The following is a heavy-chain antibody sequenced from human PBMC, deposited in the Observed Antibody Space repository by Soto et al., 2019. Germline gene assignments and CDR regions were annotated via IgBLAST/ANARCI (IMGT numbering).Heavy chain of an antibody. CDR1: GFTFSSYA. Sequence: GGSLRLSCAASGFTFSSYAMSWVRQAPGKGLEWVSAISGSGGSTYYADSVKGRFTISRDNSKNTQYLQMNSLRAEDTAVYYCATPRIVVVPAAIGSMDVWGQGTTVTVS. J-gene: IGHJ6*02. CDR2: ISGSGGST. D-gene: IGHD2-2*02. V-gene: IGHV3-23*01. CDR3: ATPRIVVVPAAIGSMDV.